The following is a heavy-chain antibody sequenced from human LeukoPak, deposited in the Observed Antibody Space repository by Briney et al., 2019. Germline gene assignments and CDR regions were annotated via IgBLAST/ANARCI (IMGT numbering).Heavy chain of an antibody. Sequence: PSETLSLTCAVYGGSFSGYYWSWIRQPPGKGLEWIGEINHSGTTNNNPSLKSRVTISVDKSKNQFSLKLSSVTAADTAVYYCARYYYGSGSYARRFDYWGQGTLVTVSS. CDR3: ARYYYGSGSYARRFDY. D-gene: IGHD3-10*01. CDR2: INHSGTT. J-gene: IGHJ4*02. V-gene: IGHV4-34*01. CDR1: GGSFSGYY.